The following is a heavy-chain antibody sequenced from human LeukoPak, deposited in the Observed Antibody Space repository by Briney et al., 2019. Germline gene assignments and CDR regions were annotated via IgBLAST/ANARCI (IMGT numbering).Heavy chain of an antibody. Sequence: GASVKVSCKASGYIFTSYYMHWVRQAPGQGLEWMGIINASGGSTSYAQKIQGRVTMTRDMSTSTVYMELSSLRSEDTAVYYCARAAATARPPYCSSTICYWDSHYYYYYMDVCGKGTSVTVPS. V-gene: IGHV1-46*01. D-gene: IGHD2-2*01. CDR1: GYIFTSYY. CDR3: ARAAATARPPYCSSTICYWDSHYYYYYMDV. J-gene: IGHJ6*03. CDR2: INASGGST.